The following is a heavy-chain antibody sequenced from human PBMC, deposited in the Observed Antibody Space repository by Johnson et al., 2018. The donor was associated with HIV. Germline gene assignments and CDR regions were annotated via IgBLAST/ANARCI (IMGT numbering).Heavy chain of an antibody. CDR3: ERGRKDIGAADGLDNDAFDM. V-gene: IGHV3-30*03. CDR2: ISYDGSNK. D-gene: IGHD6-13*01. J-gene: IGHJ3*02. CDR1: GFTVSRNY. Sequence: QVQLVESGGGLIQPGGSLRLSCAASGFTVSRNYMNWVRQAPGKGLEWVACISYDGSNKYYADSVKGRFTISRDNSKNTLSLQMDSLRPDDTALYYCERGRKDIGAADGLDNDAFDMWGQGTLVTVSS.